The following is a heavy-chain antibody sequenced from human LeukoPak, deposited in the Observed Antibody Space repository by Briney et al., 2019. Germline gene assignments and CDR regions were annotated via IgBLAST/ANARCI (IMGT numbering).Heavy chain of an antibody. CDR1: GFTFSDYY. D-gene: IGHD2-15*01. V-gene: IGHV3-33*08. CDR2: IRYDGSKR. J-gene: IGHJ4*02. Sequence: GGSLRLSCAASGFTFSDYYMSWIRQAPGKGLEWVAVIRYDGSKRYYADSVKDRFTISRDNSKNTLYLQMNSLRAEDTAVYYCARGQEYSDYWGQGTLVTVSS. CDR3: ARGQEYSDY.